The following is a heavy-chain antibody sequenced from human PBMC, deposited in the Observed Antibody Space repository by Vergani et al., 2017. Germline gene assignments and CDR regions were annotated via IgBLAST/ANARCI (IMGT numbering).Heavy chain of an antibody. V-gene: IGHV1-69*17. Sequence: QVQLVQSGAEVKKPGSSVKVSCKASGGTFSSYAISWVRQAPGQVLEWMGGSIPIFGIANYAQKFQGRVTITADKSTSTAYMELSSLRSEDTAVYYWARDRVVGGTHDAFDIWGQGTMVTVSS. CDR1: GGTFSSYA. J-gene: IGHJ3*02. CDR3: ARDRVVGGTHDAFDI. D-gene: IGHD2-2*01. CDR2: SIPIFGIA.